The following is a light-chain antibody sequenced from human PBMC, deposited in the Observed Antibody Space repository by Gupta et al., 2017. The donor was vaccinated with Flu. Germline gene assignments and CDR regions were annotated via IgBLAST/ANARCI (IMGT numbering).Light chain of an antibody. CDR2: SAS. Sequence: DIQMTQSPSSLSASVGDRISISCRASRDINVFLAWYQQTPGKGPKLLIHSASTLESGAPSRFSGSGSGTHFTFTISTVQPEDFGTYYCQQSHSFPLTFGGGTKVDI. CDR3: QQSHSFPLT. J-gene: IGKJ4*01. CDR1: RDINVF. V-gene: IGKV1-12*01.